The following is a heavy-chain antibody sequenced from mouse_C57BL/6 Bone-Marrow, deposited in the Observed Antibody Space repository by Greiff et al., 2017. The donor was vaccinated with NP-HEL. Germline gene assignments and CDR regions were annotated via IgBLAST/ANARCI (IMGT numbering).Heavy chain of an antibody. Sequence: VQLQQSGPGLVKPSQSLSLTCSVTGYSITSGYYWNWIRQFPGNKLEWMGYISYDGSNNYNPSLKNRISITRDTSKNQFFLKLNSVTTEDTATYYCARDTNYYGFDYWGQGTTLTVSS. D-gene: IGHD1-1*01. J-gene: IGHJ2*01. CDR3: ARDTNYYGFDY. CDR1: GYSITSGYY. V-gene: IGHV3-6*01. CDR2: ISYDGSN.